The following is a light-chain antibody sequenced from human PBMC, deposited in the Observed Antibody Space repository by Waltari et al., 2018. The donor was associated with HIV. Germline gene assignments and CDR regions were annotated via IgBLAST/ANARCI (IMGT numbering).Light chain of an antibody. J-gene: IGLJ2*01. V-gene: IGLV3-27*01. CDR1: LLARKY. CDR2: KDD. CDR3: YSATDDIQV. Sequence: SYELTQPSSVSVSPGQTARITCSGALLARKYLRGFQHKPGQAPLLIIYKDDVRPEGSPERFSGSSSGTTVTLTITGAQADDEADYYCYSATDDIQVFGGGTRLSVL.